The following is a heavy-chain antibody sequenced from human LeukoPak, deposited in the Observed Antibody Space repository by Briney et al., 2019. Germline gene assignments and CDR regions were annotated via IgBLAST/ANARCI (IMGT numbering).Heavy chain of an antibody. CDR2: IYYSGST. V-gene: IGHV4-59*01. CDR1: GGSISSYY. CDR3: ADATTPFDAFDI. D-gene: IGHD1-14*01. J-gene: IGHJ3*02. Sequence: SETLSLTCTVSGGSISSYYWSWIRQPPGKGLEWIGYIYYSGSTNYNPSLKSRVTISVDTSKNQFSLKLSSVTAADTAVYYCADATTPFDAFDIWGQGTMVTVSS.